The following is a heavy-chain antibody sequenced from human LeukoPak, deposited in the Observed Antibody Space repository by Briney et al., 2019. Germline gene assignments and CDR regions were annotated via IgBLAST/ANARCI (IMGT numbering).Heavy chain of an antibody. D-gene: IGHD4-17*01. V-gene: IGHV4-31*03. CDR1: GGSISSGGYY. CDR3: ARGSGEGYGMDV. CDR2: IYYSGST. Sequence: PSETLSLTCTVSGGSISSGGYYWSWIRQHPGKGLEWTGYIYYSGSTYYNPSLKSRVTISVDTSKNQFSLKLSSVTAADTAVYYCARGSGEGYGMDVWGQGTTVTVSS. J-gene: IGHJ6*02.